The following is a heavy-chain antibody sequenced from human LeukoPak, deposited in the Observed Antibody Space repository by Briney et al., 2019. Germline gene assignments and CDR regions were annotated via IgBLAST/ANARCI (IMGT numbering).Heavy chain of an antibody. Sequence: PSETLSLTCTVSGVSISSSNSYWGWIRQPPGKGLEWIGSIYYSGSTNYNPSLKSRVTISVDTSKNQFSLKLSSVTAADTAVYYCATVEGSMGPEYFQHWGQGTLVTVSS. V-gene: IGHV4-39*07. CDR2: IYYSGST. D-gene: IGHD5-24*01. J-gene: IGHJ1*01. CDR3: ATVEGSMGPEYFQH. CDR1: GVSISSSNSY.